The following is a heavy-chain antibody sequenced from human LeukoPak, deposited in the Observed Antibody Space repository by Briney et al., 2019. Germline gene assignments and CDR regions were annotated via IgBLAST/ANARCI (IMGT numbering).Heavy chain of an antibody. CDR2: INPNSGGT. Sequence: ASVKVSCKASGYTFTGYYMHWVRQAPGQGLEWMGWINPNSGGTNYAQKFQGWVTMTRDTPIGTAYMELSRLRSDDTAVYYCASSYSSGRDNWFDPWGQGTLVTVSS. D-gene: IGHD6-19*01. V-gene: IGHV1-2*04. J-gene: IGHJ5*02. CDR3: ASSYSSGRDNWFDP. CDR1: GYTFTGYY.